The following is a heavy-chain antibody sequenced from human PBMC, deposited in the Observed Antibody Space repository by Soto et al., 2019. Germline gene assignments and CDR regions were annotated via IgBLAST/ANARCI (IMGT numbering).Heavy chain of an antibody. J-gene: IGHJ4*02. Sequence: PGGSLRLSCSASGFNFRVYWMHWVRQAPGKGLVWVSRISNDGKTATYADSVGGRFTVSRDNANNMVYLQMNSLTAEDTAVYFCTRGGSWFDFWGQGTVVTVSS. D-gene: IGHD6-13*01. CDR3: TRGGSWFDF. CDR2: ISNDGKTA. CDR1: GFNFRVYW. V-gene: IGHV3-74*01.